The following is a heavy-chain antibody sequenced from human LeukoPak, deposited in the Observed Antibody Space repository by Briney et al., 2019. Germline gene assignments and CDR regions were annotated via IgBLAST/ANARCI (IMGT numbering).Heavy chain of an antibody. D-gene: IGHD3-10*01. V-gene: IGHV3-23*01. CDR3: AKDLQRITMVRGVIISSHGMDV. CDR1: GFTFSSYA. J-gene: IGHJ6*02. CDR2: ISGSGGST. Sequence: GGSLRLSCAASGFTFSSYAMSWVRQAPGKGLEWVSAISGSGGSTNYADSVKGRFTISRDNSKNTLYLQMNSLRAEDTAVYYCAKDLQRITMVRGVIISSHGMDVWGQGTTVTVSS.